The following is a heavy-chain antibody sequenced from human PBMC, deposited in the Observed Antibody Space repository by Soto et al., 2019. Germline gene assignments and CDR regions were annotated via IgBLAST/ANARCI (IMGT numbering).Heavy chain of an antibody. V-gene: IGHV3-15*01. D-gene: IGHD1-26*01. CDR1: GFIFSNVW. CDR2: IKSKSDDGTT. J-gene: IGHJ5*01. CDR3: NTYGVGATNSWFDP. Sequence: GVSLRLSCAVSGFIFSNVWMNWVRQAPGKGLEWVGHIKSKSDDGTTDYAAPVKGRFTISRDDSKNTLYLEMNRLQSEDTALYYCNTYGVGATNSWFDPRGQGTLVTVSS.